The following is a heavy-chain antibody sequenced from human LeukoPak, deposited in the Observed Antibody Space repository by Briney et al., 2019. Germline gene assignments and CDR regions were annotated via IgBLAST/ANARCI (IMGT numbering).Heavy chain of an antibody. J-gene: IGHJ4*02. Sequence: SETLSLTCTVSGGSISSYYWSWIRQPAGKGLEWIGRIYTSGSTNYNPSLKSRVTMSVDTSKNQFSLKLSSVTAADTAVYYCAKLGGSGYLGTFDYWGQGTLVTVSS. CDR2: IYTSGST. D-gene: IGHD3-3*01. CDR1: GGSISSYY. V-gene: IGHV4-4*07. CDR3: AKLGGSGYLGTFDY.